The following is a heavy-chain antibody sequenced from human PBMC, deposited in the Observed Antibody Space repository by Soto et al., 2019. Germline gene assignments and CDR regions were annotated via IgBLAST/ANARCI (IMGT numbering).Heavy chain of an antibody. D-gene: IGHD1-26*01. J-gene: IGHJ4*02. CDR3: ARDSGATERGILDY. V-gene: IGHV3-30-3*01. CDR1: GFTFSSYA. CDR2: ISYDGSNK. Sequence: ESGGGVVQPGRSLRLSCAASGFTFSSYAMHWVRQAPGKGLEWVAVISYDGSNKYYADSVKGRFTISRDNSKNTLYLQMNSLRAEDTAVYYCARDSGATERGILDYWGQGTLVTVSS.